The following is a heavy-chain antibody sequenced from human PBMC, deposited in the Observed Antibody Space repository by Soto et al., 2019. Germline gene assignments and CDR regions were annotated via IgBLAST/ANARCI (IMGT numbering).Heavy chain of an antibody. CDR1: GFTFSGSA. CDR2: IRSKANSYAT. Sequence: EVQLVESGGGLVQPGGSLKLSCAASGFTFSGSAMHWVRQASGKGLEWVGRIRSKANSYATAYAASVKGRFTISRDDSKNTAYLQMNSLKTEDTAVYYCTRLGPGYSSSWFDYWGQGTLVTVSS. CDR3: TRLGPGYSSSWFDY. V-gene: IGHV3-73*01. J-gene: IGHJ4*02. D-gene: IGHD6-13*01.